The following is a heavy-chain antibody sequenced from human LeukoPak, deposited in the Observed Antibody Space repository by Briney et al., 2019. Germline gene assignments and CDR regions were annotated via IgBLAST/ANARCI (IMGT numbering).Heavy chain of an antibody. CDR1: GFTFDDYA. CDR3: AKALQYCSSTSCYPDAFDI. Sequence: GGSLRLSCAASGFTFDDYAMHWVRQAPGKGLEWVSLISWDGGSTYYADSVKCRFTISRDNSKNSLYLQMNSLRAEDTALYYCAKALQYCSSTSCYPDAFDIWGQGTMVTVSS. J-gene: IGHJ3*02. V-gene: IGHV3-43D*04. CDR2: ISWDGGST. D-gene: IGHD2-2*01.